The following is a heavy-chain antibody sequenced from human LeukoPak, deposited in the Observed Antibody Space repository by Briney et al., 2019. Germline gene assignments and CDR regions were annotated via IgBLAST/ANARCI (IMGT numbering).Heavy chain of an antibody. D-gene: IGHD2-15*01. J-gene: IGHJ4*02. CDR3: ARARYCSGGSCYSRYYFDY. V-gene: IGHV1-69*13. CDR1: GGTFSSYA. CDR2: IIPIFGTA. Sequence: SVKVSCKASGGTFSSYAISWVRQAPGQGLEWMGGIIPIFGTANYAQKFQGRVTITADESTSTAYMELSSLRSEDTAVYYCARARYCSGGSCYSRYYFDYWGQGTLVTVSS.